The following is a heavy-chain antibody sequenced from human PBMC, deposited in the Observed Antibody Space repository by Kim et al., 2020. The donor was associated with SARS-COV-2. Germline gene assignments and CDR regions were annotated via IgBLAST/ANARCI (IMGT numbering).Heavy chain of an antibody. D-gene: IGHD3-3*01. V-gene: IGHV3-7*01. J-gene: IGHJ4*02. CDR2: IKQDGSEK. CDR1: GFTFSSYW. CDR3: AREQAYYDFWSGYSPNYFDY. Sequence: GGSLRLSCAASGFTFSSYWMSWVRQAPGKGLEWVANIKQDGSEKYYVDSVKGRFTISRDNAKNSLYLQMNSLRAEDTAVYYCAREQAYYDFWSGYSPNYFDYWGQGTLVTVSS.